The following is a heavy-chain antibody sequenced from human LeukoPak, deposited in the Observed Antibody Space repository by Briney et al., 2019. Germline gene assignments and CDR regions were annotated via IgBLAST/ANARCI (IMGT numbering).Heavy chain of an antibody. CDR2: IFYTGNT. CDR1: GTPISYYY. D-gene: IGHD5-24*01. Sequence: SETLSLTCTVSGTPISYYYCSWLRQSPGKGLEWIGYIFYTGNTDYNPSLKSRVSISVDTSKNQFSPNLNSVTAADTAVYYCARHGRDGYKYFTFWGQGTLVTVSS. V-gene: IGHV4-59*08. CDR3: ARHGRDGYKYFTF. J-gene: IGHJ4*02.